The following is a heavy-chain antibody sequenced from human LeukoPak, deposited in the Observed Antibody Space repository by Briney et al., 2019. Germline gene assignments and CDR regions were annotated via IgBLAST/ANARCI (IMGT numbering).Heavy chain of an antibody. J-gene: IGHJ3*02. D-gene: IGHD1-1*01. Sequence: PGGSLRLSCAVSGFTLTNHGVSWVRQAPGKGLEWVSIITGTGGKYYGDSVKGRFVLSRDNSKNTVYMQMSSLRAEDTAVYYCASVNELDAFDIWGQGTMVTVSS. CDR3: ASVNELDAFDI. CDR1: GFTLTNHG. V-gene: IGHV3-23*01. CDR2: ITGTGGK.